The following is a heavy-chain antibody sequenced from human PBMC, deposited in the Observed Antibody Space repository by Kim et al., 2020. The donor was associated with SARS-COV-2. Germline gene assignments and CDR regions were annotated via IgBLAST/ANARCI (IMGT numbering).Heavy chain of an antibody. J-gene: IGHJ4*02. CDR2: ISWNSGSI. V-gene: IGHV3-9*01. CDR3: AKGAYSSWYYFDY. D-gene: IGHD6-13*01. CDR1: GFTFDDYA. Sequence: LRLSCAASGFTFDDYAMHWVRQAPGKGLEWVSGISWNSGSIGYADSVKGRFTISRDNAKNSLYLQMNSLRAEDTALYYCAKGAYSSWYYFDYWGQGTLVTVSS.